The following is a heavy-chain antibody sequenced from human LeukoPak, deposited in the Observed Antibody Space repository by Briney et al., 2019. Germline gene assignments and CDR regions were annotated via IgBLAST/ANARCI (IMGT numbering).Heavy chain of an antibody. CDR2: IIPILGIA. V-gene: IGHV1-69*02. CDR1: GGTFSSYT. CDR3: ARGGWLHTPEYFQH. D-gene: IGHD5-12*01. Sequence: ASVKVSCKASGGTFSSYTISWVRQAPGQGLEWMGRIIPILGIANYAQKFQGRVTITADKSTSTAYMELSSLRSEDTAVYCCARGGWLHTPEYFQHWGQGTLVTVSS. J-gene: IGHJ1*01.